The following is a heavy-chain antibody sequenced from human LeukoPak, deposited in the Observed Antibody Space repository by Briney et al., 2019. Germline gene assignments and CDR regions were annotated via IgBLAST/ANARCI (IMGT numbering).Heavy chain of an antibody. D-gene: IGHD3-16*02. V-gene: IGHV3-33*06. CDR3: AKVIKRLGELSAPDY. Sequence: GGSLRLSCAASGFTFSTHAMHWVRQAPAKGLEWVAMIWFDGKNTHYVDSVKGRFTISRDNSKNTLYLQMNSLRAEDTAVYYCAKVIKRLGELSAPDYWGQGTLVTVSS. CDR2: IWFDGKNT. J-gene: IGHJ4*02. CDR1: GFTFSTHA.